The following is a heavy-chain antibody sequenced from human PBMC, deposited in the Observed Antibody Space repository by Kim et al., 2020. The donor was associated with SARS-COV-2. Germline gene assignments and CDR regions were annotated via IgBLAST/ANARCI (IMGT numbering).Heavy chain of an antibody. CDR1: GGPFSGYF. D-gene: IGHD2-21*02. Sequence: SETLSLTCVVYGGPFSGYFWSWIRQSPGKGLEWIGEINYSGSTTYNASLKSRVTISVDTSKNQFALKLGSVTAADTAVYYCARHRRRTTAWHYYGLDVWGQGTTVTVSS. CDR2: INYSGST. V-gene: IGHV4-34*01. J-gene: IGHJ6*02. CDR3: ARHRRRTTAWHYYGLDV.